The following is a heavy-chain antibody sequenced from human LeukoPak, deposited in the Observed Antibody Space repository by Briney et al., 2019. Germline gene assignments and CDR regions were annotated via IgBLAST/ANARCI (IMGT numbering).Heavy chain of an antibody. CDR3: AKVASHYYDSSGYPPHYFDY. CDR2: ISSSRSTK. D-gene: IGHD3-22*01. Sequence: PGGSLRLSCAASGFTFSSYSMNWVRQAPGKGLEWVSYISSSRSTKYYADSVKGRFTISRDNSKNTLYLQMNSLRAEDTAVYYCAKVASHYYDSSGYPPHYFDYWGQGTLVTVSS. J-gene: IGHJ4*02. V-gene: IGHV3-48*01. CDR1: GFTFSSYS.